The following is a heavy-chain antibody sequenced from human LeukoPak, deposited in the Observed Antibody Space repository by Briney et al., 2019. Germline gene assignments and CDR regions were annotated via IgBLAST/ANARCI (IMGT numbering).Heavy chain of an antibody. CDR1: GGSISSSSYY. CDR2: IYPSGST. J-gene: IGHJ4*02. CDR3: ARGGYCSSTSCYRFDY. V-gene: IGHV4-30-2*01. D-gene: IGHD2-2*01. Sequence: SQTLSLTCTVSGGSISSSSYYWSWIRQPPGKGLEWVGYIYPSGSTYYNPSLKSRVTISVDRSKNQFSLKLSSATAADTAVYYCARGGYCSSTSCYRFDYWGQGTLVTVSS.